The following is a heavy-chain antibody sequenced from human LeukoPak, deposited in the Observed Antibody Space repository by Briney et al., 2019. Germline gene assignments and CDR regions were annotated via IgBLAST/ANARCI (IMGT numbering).Heavy chain of an antibody. CDR2: INPNSGGT. CDR1: VYTFTDYF. Sequence: ASVKVSCKACVYTFTDYFMHWVRQAPGQGLEWMGWINPNSGGTNYAQKFQGRVTMTRDTSISTAYMELSRLRSDDTAVYYCARVKPSGPKNAFDIWGQGTMVTVSS. V-gene: IGHV1-2*02. J-gene: IGHJ3*02. CDR3: ARVKPSGPKNAFDI. D-gene: IGHD2-21*01.